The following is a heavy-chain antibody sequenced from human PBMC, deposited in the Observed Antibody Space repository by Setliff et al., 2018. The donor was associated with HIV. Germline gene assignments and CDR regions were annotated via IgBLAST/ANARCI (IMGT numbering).Heavy chain of an antibody. V-gene: IGHV4-34*01. J-gene: IGHJ4*02. D-gene: IGHD5-18*01. Sequence: SETLSLTCAVYGGSFSGYYWSWIRQPPGKGLEWIGEINHSGSTNYNPSLKSRVTTSVDTSKNQFSLKLSSVTAADTAVYYCAKVDTAIDYWGQGTLVTVSS. CDR1: GGSFSGYY. CDR3: AKVDTAIDY. CDR2: INHSGST.